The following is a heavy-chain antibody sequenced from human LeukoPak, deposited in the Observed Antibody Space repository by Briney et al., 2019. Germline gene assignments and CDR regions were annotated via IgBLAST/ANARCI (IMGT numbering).Heavy chain of an antibody. CDR1: GFTFSSYA. J-gene: IGHJ4*02. D-gene: IGHD3-9*01. V-gene: IGHV3-23*01. CDR2: ISGSGGST. CDR3: AKGESYYDILTGYYKPTTFDY. Sequence: GGSLRLSCAASGFTFSSYAMSWVRQAPGKGLEWVSVISGSGGSTYYADSVKGRFTISRDNSKNTLYLQMNSLRAEDTAVYYCAKGESYYDILTGYYKPTTFDYWGQGTLVTVSS.